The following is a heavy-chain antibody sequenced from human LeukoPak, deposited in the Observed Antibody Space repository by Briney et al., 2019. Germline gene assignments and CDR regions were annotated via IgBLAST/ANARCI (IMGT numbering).Heavy chain of an antibody. D-gene: IGHD5-24*01. J-gene: IGHJ4*02. Sequence: GASVKVSCTASGYTFTSYAMHWVRQAPGQGLEWMGWITPSGGTNYPQKFQGRVAITRDMSITTAYMDLSRLTSDDTAVYYCARDRYGDGFAHFDYWGQGALVTVSS. V-gene: IGHV1-2*02. CDR3: ARDRYGDGFAHFDY. CDR1: GYTFTSYA. CDR2: ITPSGGT.